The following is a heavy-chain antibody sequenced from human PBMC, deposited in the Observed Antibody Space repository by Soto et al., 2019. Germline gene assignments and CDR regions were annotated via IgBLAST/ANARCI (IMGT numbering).Heavy chain of an antibody. CDR2: ISGSGGST. V-gene: IGHV3-23*01. Sequence: EVQLLESGGGLVQPGGSLRLSCAASGFTFSSYAMSWVRQAPGKGLEWVSAISGSGGSTYYADSVKGRFTISRDNSKNTLDPQLNSLRAQDTAVYYCAKGYGSGSYAPYYFDHLGQGTLVTVAS. CDR3: AKGYGSGSYAPYYFDH. CDR1: GFTFSSYA. D-gene: IGHD3-10*01. J-gene: IGHJ4*02.